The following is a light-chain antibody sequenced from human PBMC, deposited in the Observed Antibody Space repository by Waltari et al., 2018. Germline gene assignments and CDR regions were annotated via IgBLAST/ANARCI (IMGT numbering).Light chain of an antibody. V-gene: IGLV2-14*01. J-gene: IGLJ2*01. Sequence: QSALTQPASVSGSPGQSITISCTGTSSDVGGHNYVSWYQQHPGKAPKVMIYEVSNRPSGVPNRFSGSTSGNTASLTISGLRAEDEADYYCTSYRTTTTSEVVFGGGTKLTVL. CDR2: EVS. CDR1: SSDVGGHNY. CDR3: TSYRTTTTSEVV.